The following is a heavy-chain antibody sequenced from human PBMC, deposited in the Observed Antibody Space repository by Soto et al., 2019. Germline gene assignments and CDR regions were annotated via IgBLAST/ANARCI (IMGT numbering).Heavy chain of an antibody. V-gene: IGHV2-70*13. CDR2: IERDDDDK. J-gene: IGHJ6*02. CDR1: GFSLTSPGMC. Sequence: SGPTLVNPTETLTLTCTFSGFSLTSPGMCVSWIRQSPGKALEWLALIERDDDDKYYSTSLKTRPTISKDTRKNQVVLTMANMEPADTATYYCARSIRGPRRFNGMDVWGQGTTVTVSS. D-gene: IGHD1-20*01. CDR3: ARSIRGPRRFNGMDV.